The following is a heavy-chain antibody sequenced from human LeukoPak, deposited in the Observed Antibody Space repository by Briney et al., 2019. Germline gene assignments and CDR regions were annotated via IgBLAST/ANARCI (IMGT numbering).Heavy chain of an antibody. CDR2: ISGSGGST. CDR3: ARGSASGSYSPGGLDY. V-gene: IGHV3-23*01. CDR1: GFTFSSYA. D-gene: IGHD3-10*01. J-gene: IGHJ4*02. Sequence: PAGGSLRLSCAASGFTFSSYAMSWVRQAPGKGLEWVSAISGSGGSTYYADSVKGRFTISRDNSKNTLYLQMNSVRAEDTAVYYCARGSASGSYSPGGLDYWGQGTLVTVSS.